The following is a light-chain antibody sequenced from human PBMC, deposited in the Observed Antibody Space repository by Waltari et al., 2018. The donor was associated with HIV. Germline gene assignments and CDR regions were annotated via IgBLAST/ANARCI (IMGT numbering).Light chain of an antibody. Sequence: EIVMTQSPATLSGSPGEGVTLSCRASQSIIINLAWYQQKPGQAPRLLMFGTSNRAPGIPDRFSGSGSGTEFTLTISRLEPEDFAVYYCQQCGGSPGTFGQGTKLEI. J-gene: IGKJ2*01. CDR2: GTS. CDR3: QQCGGSPGT. V-gene: IGKV3-20*01. CDR1: QSIIIN.